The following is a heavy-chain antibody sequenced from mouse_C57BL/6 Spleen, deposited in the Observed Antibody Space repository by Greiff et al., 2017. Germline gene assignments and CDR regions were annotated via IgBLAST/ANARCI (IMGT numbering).Heavy chain of an antibody. V-gene: IGHV6-6*01. J-gene: IGHJ3*01. CDR3: TRNGVTWFAY. Sequence: EVQGVESGGGLVQPGGSMKLSCAASGFTFSDAWMDWVRQSPEKGLEWVAEIRNKANNHATYYAESVKGRFTISRDDSKSSVYLQMNSLRAEDTGIYYCTRNGVTWFAYWGQGTLVTVSA. CDR2: IRNKANNHAT. CDR1: GFTFSDAW.